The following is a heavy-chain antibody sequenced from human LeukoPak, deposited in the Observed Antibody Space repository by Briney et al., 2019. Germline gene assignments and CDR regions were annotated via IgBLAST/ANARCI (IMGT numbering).Heavy chain of an antibody. CDR1: GGSISSYY. CDR3: ARGPDIVATMEGDYYYYGMDV. D-gene: IGHD5-12*01. Sequence: SETLSLTCTVSGGSISSYYWSWIRQPPGKGLEWIGYIYYSGSTNYNPSLKSRVTISVDTSKNQFSLKLSSVPAADTAVYYCARGPDIVATMEGDYYYYGMDVWGQGTTVTVSS. V-gene: IGHV4-59*12. J-gene: IGHJ6*02. CDR2: IYYSGST.